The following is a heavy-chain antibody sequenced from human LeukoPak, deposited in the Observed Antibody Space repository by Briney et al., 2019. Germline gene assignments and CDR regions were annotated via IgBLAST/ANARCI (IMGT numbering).Heavy chain of an antibody. Sequence: PGGSLRLSCAVSGLSFSTSWMSWVRQAPGKGLEWVANIKQDGSEKYYVDSVKGRFIVSRDNARNSLFLQMKNLRAEDTAVYYCARRKTGAAASPLYYFDYWGQGTLVTVSS. CDR1: GLSFSTSW. D-gene: IGHD1-1*01. V-gene: IGHV3-7*01. CDR3: ARRKTGAAASPLYYFDY. CDR2: IKQDGSEK. J-gene: IGHJ4*01.